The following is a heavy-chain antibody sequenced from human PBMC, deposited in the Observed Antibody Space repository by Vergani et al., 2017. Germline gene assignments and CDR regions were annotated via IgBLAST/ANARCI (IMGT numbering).Heavy chain of an antibody. CDR1: GFTFSNAW. D-gene: IGHD5-12*01. CDR2: IKNKNNGGTT. CDR3: ITGLLSGNYYWDGY. J-gene: IGHJ4*02. V-gene: IGHV3-15*01. Sequence: EVQLVESGGDLVMPGGSLRLSCVASGFTFSNAWMSWVRQAPGKGPEWVGRIKNKNNGGTTDYATPVQGRFTISRDDSRDTLYLQMNGLKTEDTAVYYCITGLLSGNYYWDGYWGRGTLVTVSS.